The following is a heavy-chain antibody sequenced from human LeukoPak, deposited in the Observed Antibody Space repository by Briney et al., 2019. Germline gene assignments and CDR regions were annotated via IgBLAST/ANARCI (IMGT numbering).Heavy chain of an antibody. D-gene: IGHD3-22*01. CDR3: ARGDDSSGQGY. CDR2: ISTSGST. V-gene: IGHV4-4*07. J-gene: IGHJ4*02. Sequence: SETLSLTCTVSGDSISYYYWSWIRQPAGKGLEWIGRISTSGSTNYNPSLKSRVTMSVDTSKNQFSLKLSSVTAADTAVYYCARGDDSSGQGYWGQGTPVTVSS. CDR1: GDSISYYY.